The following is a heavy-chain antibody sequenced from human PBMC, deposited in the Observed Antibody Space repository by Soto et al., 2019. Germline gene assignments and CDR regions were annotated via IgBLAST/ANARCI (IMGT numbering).Heavy chain of an antibody. J-gene: IGHJ4*02. D-gene: IGHD6-19*01. Sequence: QLQLQESGPGLVKPSETLSLTCTVSGGSISSSSYYWGWIRQPPGKGLEWIGSIYYSGSTYCNPSLKSRLXLXVDXSRTQFSLTLTSVTAADTAVYYWAMTTPRCSSGWYSDYFDYWGQGTLVTVSS. CDR2: IYYSGST. CDR3: AMTTPRCSSGWYSDYFDY. V-gene: IGHV4-39*01. CDR1: GGSISSSSYY.